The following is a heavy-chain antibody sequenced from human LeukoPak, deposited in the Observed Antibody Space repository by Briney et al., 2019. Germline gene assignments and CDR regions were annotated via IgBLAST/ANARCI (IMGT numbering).Heavy chain of an antibody. J-gene: IGHJ4*02. CDR3: ASDASYYYDSSGYYHFDY. Sequence: PGGSLRLSCAASGFTFSSYGMHWVRQAPGKGLEWVAVISYDGSNKYYADSVKGRFTISRDNSKNTLYLQMNSLRAEDTAVYYCASDASYYYDSSGYYHFDYWGQGTLVTVSS. V-gene: IGHV3-30*03. D-gene: IGHD3-22*01. CDR2: ISYDGSNK. CDR1: GFTFSSYG.